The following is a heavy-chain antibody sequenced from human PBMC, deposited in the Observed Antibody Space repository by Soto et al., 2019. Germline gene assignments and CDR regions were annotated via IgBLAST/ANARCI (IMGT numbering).Heavy chain of an antibody. CDR2: IYYTGST. CDR1: GGSISSYY. Sequence: QVQLQESGPGLVKPSETLSLTCTVSGGSISSYYWSWIRQPPGKGLEWIGYIYYTGSTNYNPSLKSRVTISVDTSKNQFPLKLSSVTAADTAVYYCARHVYCSGGSCGDYWGQGTLVTVSS. D-gene: IGHD2-15*01. J-gene: IGHJ4*02. V-gene: IGHV4-59*08. CDR3: ARHVYCSGGSCGDY.